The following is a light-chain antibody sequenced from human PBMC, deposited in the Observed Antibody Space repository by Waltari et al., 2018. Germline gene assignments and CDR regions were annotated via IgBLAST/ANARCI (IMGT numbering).Light chain of an antibody. CDR2: VNSDGSH. CDR3: ETGGHGTWV. CDR1: SWPSSPI. Sequence: QLVLPQSPSASASLRASVTLTCTLTSWPSSPIIARLQQQPGKGPRYLMQVNSDGSHRKGDEIPDRFSGSSSGAERYLTISSLQSEDEADYYCETGGHGTWVFGGGTKLTVL. V-gene: IGLV4-69*01. J-gene: IGLJ3*02.